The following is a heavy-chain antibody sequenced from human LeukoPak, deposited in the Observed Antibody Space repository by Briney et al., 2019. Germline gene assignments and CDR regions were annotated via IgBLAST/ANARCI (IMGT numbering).Heavy chain of an antibody. CDR2: IKKKSDGGTT. J-gene: IGHJ4*02. CDR3: TTSVNTIVVAGNNY. D-gene: IGHD6-19*01. V-gene: IGHV3-15*01. Sequence: PGGSLRLSCAASGFTFTNAWMSWVRQAPGKGLEWVGRIKKKSDGGTTDYGAPVKGRFTISRDDSINTLYLQMNSLKTEDTAVYYCTTSVNTIVVAGNNYGGQGTLVTVSS. CDR1: GFTFTNAW.